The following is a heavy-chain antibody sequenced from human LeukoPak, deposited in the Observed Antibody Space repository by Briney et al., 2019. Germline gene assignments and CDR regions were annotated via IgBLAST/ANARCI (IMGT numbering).Heavy chain of an antibody. D-gene: IGHD6-19*01. CDR3: ARERIAVAGEYYYYMDV. CDR1: GGSISSSSYY. J-gene: IGHJ6*03. CDR2: IYYSGST. Sequence: SETLSLTCTVSGGSISSSSYYWGWIRQPPGKGLEWIRSIYYSGSTYYNPSLKSRVTISVDTSKNQFSLKLSSVTAADTAVYYCARERIAVAGEYYYYMDVWGKGTTVTVSS. V-gene: IGHV4-39*07.